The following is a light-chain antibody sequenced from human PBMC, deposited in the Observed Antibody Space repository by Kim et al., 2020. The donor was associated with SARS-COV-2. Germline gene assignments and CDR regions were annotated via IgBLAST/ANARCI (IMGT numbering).Light chain of an antibody. CDR2: EVN. V-gene: IGLV2-14*01. Sequence: QSALTQPASMSGSPGQSITISCTGTSSDVGGYNYVSWYQQRPGKAPKLMIYEVNNRPSGVSNRFSGSKSGNTASPTISGLQAEDEADYYCSSYRSSSTLCVFGTGTKVTVL. CDR1: SSDVGGYNY. J-gene: IGLJ1*01. CDR3: SSYRSSSTLCV.